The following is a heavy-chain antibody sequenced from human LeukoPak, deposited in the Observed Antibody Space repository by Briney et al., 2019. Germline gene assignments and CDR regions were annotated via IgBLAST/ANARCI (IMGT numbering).Heavy chain of an antibody. D-gene: IGHD3-22*01. Sequence: ASVKVSCKASGYTFTDYYMHWVRQAPGQGLEWMGWINPNSGDTNYAQKFQGRVTMTRDTSISTAYMELNRLRSDDTAVYYCARDGYYDSSGYLDYWGQGTLVTVSS. V-gene: IGHV1-2*02. CDR3: ARDGYYDSSGYLDY. CDR2: INPNSGDT. J-gene: IGHJ4*02. CDR1: GYTFTDYY.